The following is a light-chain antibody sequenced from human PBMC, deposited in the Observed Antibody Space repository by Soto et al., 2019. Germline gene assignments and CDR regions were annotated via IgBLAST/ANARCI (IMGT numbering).Light chain of an antibody. Sequence: EVVMTQSPATLSVSPGERATLSCRASQSVTSNYLAWYQQKPGQAPRLLIYGVSSRATGVPDRFSGSGSGTDFTLTISRLEPEDFAVYYCQQYTDWPLTFGQGTTVEFK. V-gene: IGKV3-20*01. CDR1: QSVTSNY. J-gene: IGKJ1*01. CDR2: GVS. CDR3: QQYTDWPLT.